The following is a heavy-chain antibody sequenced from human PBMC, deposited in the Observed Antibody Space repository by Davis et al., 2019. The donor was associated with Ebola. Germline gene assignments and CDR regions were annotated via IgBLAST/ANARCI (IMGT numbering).Heavy chain of an antibody. CDR1: GFSLSDYW. J-gene: IGHJ4*02. D-gene: IGHD1-26*01. CDR3: ARDFLGRLDY. CDR2: IKQDGYEK. Sequence: GGSLRLSCAASGFSLSDYWMAWVRQAPGKGPEWVANIKQDGYEKNYVDSVKGRFTISRDNAENSLYLQMNYLRADDTAVYYCARDFLGRLDYWGQGTLVTVSS. V-gene: IGHV3-7*03.